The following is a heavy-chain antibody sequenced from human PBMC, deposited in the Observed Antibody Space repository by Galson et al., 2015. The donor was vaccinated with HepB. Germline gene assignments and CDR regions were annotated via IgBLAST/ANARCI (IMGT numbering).Heavy chain of an antibody. CDR2: ISAYNGNT. D-gene: IGHD2-15*01. CDR1: GYTFTSYG. CDR3: ARDVVVVAATRQVYYYYGMDV. V-gene: IGHV1-18*04. Sequence: SVKVSCKASGYTFTSYGISWVRQAPGQGLEWMGWISAYNGNTNYAQKLQGRVTMTTDTSTSTAYMELRSLRSDDTAVYYCARDVVVVAATRQVYYYYGMDVWGQGTTVTVSS. J-gene: IGHJ6*02.